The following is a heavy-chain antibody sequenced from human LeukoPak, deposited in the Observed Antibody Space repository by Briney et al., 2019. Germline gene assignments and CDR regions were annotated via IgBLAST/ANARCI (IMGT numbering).Heavy chain of an antibody. Sequence: SETLSLTCTVSGGSISSSSYYWGWIRQPPGKGLEWIGSIYYSGSTYYNPSLKSRVTISVDTSKNQFSLKLSSVTAADTAVYYCARGRYYDSSGYYRWFDPWGQGTLVTVSS. CDR2: IYYSGST. D-gene: IGHD3-22*01. CDR1: GGSISSSSYY. V-gene: IGHV4-39*01. CDR3: ARGRYYDSSGYYRWFDP. J-gene: IGHJ5*02.